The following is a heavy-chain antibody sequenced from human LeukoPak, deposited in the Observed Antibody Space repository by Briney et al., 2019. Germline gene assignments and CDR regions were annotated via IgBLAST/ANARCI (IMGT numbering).Heavy chain of an antibody. J-gene: IGHJ4*02. CDR1: GFTFGDYA. CDR2: IRSKAYGGTT. D-gene: IGHD3-22*01. Sequence: GGSLRLSCTASGFTFGDYAMSWVRQAPGKGLEWVGFIRSKAYGGTTEYAASVKGRYTISRDDSKSIAYLQMNSLKTEDTAVYYCTKASGYYYLPDDYWGQGTLVTVSS. CDR3: TKASGYYYLPDDY. V-gene: IGHV3-49*04.